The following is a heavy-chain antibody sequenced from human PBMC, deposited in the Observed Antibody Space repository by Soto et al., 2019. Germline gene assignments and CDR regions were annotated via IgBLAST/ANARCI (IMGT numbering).Heavy chain of an antibody. J-gene: IGHJ4*02. V-gene: IGHV3-53*02. Sequence: QLVETGGGWIQPGTSLTLSCAASGFSVSRNYMTWVRHAPGKGLEWVSFVYSGGATFYADSVKGRFILSRDDSQNTMYLQMNNLRAEDTAVYYCARVPGRLWGRGTLVTVAS. CDR2: VYSGGAT. CDR3: ARVPGRL. D-gene: IGHD3-10*01. CDR1: GFSVSRNY.